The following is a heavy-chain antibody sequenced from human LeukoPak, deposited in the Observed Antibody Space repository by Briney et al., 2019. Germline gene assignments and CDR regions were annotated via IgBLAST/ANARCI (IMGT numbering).Heavy chain of an antibody. J-gene: IGHJ6*02. D-gene: IGHD2-2*01. CDR3: ARDLSCSSTSCYPPWDYGMDV. V-gene: IGHV4-59*01. Sequence: NYNPSLKSRVTISVDTSKNQFSLKLSSVTAADTAVYYCARDLSCSSTSCYPPWDYGMDVWGQGTTVTVSS.